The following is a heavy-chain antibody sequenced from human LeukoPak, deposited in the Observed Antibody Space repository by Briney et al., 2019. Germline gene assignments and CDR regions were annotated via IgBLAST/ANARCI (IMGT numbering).Heavy chain of an antibody. CDR3: AKGVGVVVPAARYYYYGMDV. V-gene: IGHV3-23*01. CDR1: GFTVSDAW. Sequence: GESLRLSCTASGFTVSDAWMDWVRQAPGKGLEWVSAISGSGGSTYYADSVKGRFTISRDNSKNTLYLQMNGLRAEDTAVYYCAKGVGVVVPAARYYYYGMDVWGQGTTVTVSS. CDR2: ISGSGGST. J-gene: IGHJ6*02. D-gene: IGHD2-2*01.